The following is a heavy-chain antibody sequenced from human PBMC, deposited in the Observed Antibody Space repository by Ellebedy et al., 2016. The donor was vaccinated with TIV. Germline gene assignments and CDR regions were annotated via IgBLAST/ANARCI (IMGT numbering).Heavy chain of an antibody. CDR1: VFTFTNAW. D-gene: IGHD1-20*01. J-gene: IGHJ3*01. CDR3: ASISGGV. Sequence: GESLKISCAASVFTFTNAWMTWVRQPPGKGLEWVGRIKSNADGGTTDYAAPVKGRFTISRRDSEETLFLEMSRLKTEETAVYYCASISGGVWGQGTLVTVSS. V-gene: IGHV3-15*01. CDR2: IKSNADGGTT.